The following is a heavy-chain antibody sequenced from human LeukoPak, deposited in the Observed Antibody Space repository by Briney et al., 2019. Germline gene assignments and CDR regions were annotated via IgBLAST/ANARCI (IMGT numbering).Heavy chain of an antibody. D-gene: IGHD3-22*01. Sequence: ASVKVSCKASGYTFTGYYMHWVRQAPGQGLEWMGWINPNSGGTNYAQKFQSRVTMTRDTSINTAHMELSRLRSDDTAVYYCARDKHYYDSSGYNGVGDYWGQGTLVTVSS. V-gene: IGHV1-2*02. CDR1: GYTFTGYY. J-gene: IGHJ4*02. CDR3: ARDKHYYDSSGYNGVGDY. CDR2: INPNSGGT.